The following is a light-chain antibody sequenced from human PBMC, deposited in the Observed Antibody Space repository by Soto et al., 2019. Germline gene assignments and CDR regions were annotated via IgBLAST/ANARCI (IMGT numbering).Light chain of an antibody. J-gene: IGKJ1*01. CDR2: KAS. Sequence: DIQMTQSPSTLSASVGDRVTITCRASQSISSWLAWYQQKPGKAPKLLIYKASSLESGVPSRFSGSGSGTEFTLTISSLQPDDFATYYCQQYNDKFGQGTKVDIK. CDR3: QQYNDK. V-gene: IGKV1-5*03. CDR1: QSISSW.